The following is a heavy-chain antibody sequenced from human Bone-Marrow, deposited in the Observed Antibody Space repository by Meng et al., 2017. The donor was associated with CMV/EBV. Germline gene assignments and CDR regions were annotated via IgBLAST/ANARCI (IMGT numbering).Heavy chain of an antibody. D-gene: IGHD2-15*01. Sequence: GESLKISCAASGFTFSSRWMSWVRQTPVKGLEWVATIADDGSPQYYVDSVKGRFTISRDNAKNSLYLEMNSLRVDDTGVYFCARTGGYPNWFDSWGPGTVVTVSS. J-gene: IGHJ5*01. CDR1: GFTFSSRW. CDR2: IADDGSPQ. V-gene: IGHV3-7*01. CDR3: ARTGGYPNWFDS.